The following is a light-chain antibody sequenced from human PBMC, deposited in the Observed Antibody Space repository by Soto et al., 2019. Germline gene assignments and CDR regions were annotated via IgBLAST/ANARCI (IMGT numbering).Light chain of an antibody. CDR2: AAS. CDR3: QQYNNWLGT. V-gene: IGKV1-NL1*01. J-gene: IGKJ1*01. Sequence: DIQMTQSPSSLSASVGDRVTITCRASQSISTSLNWYQQKPGTAPKVLIYAASTLESGVPARFSGSGSGTEFTLTISSLQSEDFAVYYCQQYNNWLGTFGQGTKVEIK. CDR1: QSISTS.